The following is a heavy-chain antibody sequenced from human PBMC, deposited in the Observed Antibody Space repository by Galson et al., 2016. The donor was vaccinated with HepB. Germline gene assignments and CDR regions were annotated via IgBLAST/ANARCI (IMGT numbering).Heavy chain of an antibody. CDR3: ALDPYQGHDLLFGN. Sequence: SLRLSCAASGFTFDKYGMTWFRQAPGKGLEWVSTICGRGRAIDYADSVKGRFTISRDDSKNTLYLHMNSLRVEDTAIYYCALDPYQGHDLLFGNWAQGTLVTVSA. CDR1: GFTFDKYG. D-gene: IGHD3/OR15-3a*01. V-gene: IGHV3-23*05. J-gene: IGHJ4*02. CDR2: ICGRGRAI.